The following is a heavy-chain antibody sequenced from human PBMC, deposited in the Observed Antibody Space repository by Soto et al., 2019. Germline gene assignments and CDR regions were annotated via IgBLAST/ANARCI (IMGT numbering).Heavy chain of an antibody. V-gene: IGHV4-34*01. J-gene: IGHJ5*02. CDR2: INHSGST. D-gene: IGHD3-22*01. CDR3: ARGPITTNPRFDP. CDR1: GGSFSGYY. Sequence: QVQLQQWGAGLLKPSETLSLTCAVYGGSFSGYYWCWIRQPPGQGLEWIGEINHSGSTNYNPSLKRRVTISVDTSKNQFSLKLASVTVSDTVVYYCARGPITTNPRFDPWGQGTLVTVSS.